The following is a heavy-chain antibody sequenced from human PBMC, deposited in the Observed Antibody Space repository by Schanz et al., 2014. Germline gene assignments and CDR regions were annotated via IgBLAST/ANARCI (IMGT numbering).Heavy chain of an antibody. J-gene: IGHJ2*01. CDR3: ARDTTWRLDL. Sequence: QVLLQESGPVLVKPSETLSLTCTVSGGSISSGVHYWSWIRQPAGKALEWVGRVFPNGITNYNPSPKSRVTISLDTSKNQFSLTLTSLPAADTAVYYCARDTTWRLDLWGRGTLVTVSS. CDR1: GGSISSGVHY. CDR2: VFPNGIT. V-gene: IGHV4-61*02. D-gene: IGHD1-1*01.